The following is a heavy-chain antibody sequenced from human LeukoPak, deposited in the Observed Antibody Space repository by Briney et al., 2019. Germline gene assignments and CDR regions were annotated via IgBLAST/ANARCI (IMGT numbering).Heavy chain of an antibody. CDR3: ARELAAAGTPDFDY. CDR1: GYTFTSYY. CDR2: ITASGGGT. V-gene: IGHV1-46*01. J-gene: IGHJ4*02. D-gene: IGHD6-13*01. Sequence: ASVKVSCKASGYTFTSYYLHWVRQPPGQGLEWMGVITASGGGTTYAQKFQGRVTMTRDTSSSTVYMELTSLRSEDTAVYYCARELAAAGTPDFDYWGQGTLVTVSS.